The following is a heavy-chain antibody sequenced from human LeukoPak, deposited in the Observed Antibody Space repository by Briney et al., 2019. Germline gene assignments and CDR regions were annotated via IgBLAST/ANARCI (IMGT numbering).Heavy chain of an antibody. V-gene: IGHV1-46*01. D-gene: IGHD4-17*01. J-gene: IGHJ4*02. Sequence: ASVKVPCKASGYTFTSYYMHWVRQAPGQGLEWMGIINPSGGSTSYAQKFQGRVTMTRDTSTSTVYMELSSLRSEDTAVYYCASIFYGDYVAFDYWGQGTLVTVSS. CDR1: GYTFTSYY. CDR2: INPSGGST. CDR3: ASIFYGDYVAFDY.